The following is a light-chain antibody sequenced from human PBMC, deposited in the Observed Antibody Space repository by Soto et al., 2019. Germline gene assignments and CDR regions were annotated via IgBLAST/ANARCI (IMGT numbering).Light chain of an antibody. CDR1: QSVSSSY. J-gene: IGKJ1*01. V-gene: IGKV3-20*01. CDR3: QQYNHYWT. CDR2: GAS. Sequence: IVLTQSPGTLSLSPGERATLSCRASQSVSSSYLAWYHQKPGQAPRLLIYGASTRATGIPARFSGSGSGTEFSLTISSLQPDDFATYYCQQYNHYWTFGQGTKVDIK.